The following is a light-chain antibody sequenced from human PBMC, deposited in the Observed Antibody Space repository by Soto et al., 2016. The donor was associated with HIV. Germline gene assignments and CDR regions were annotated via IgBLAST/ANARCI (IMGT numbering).Light chain of an antibody. CDR3: QQSYRTPWT. CDR1: QSISSY. J-gene: IGKJ1*01. Sequence: DLQMTQSPSSLSASVGDRVTITCRASQSISSYLNWYQQKPGKAPKLLIYAASSLQSGVPSRFSGSGSGTDFTLNISSLQPENFATYYCQQSYRTPWTFGQGTKVKSN. V-gene: IGKV1-39*01. CDR2: AAS.